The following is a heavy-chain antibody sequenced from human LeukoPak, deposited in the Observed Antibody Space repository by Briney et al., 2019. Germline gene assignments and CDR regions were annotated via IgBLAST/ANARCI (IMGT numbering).Heavy chain of an antibody. CDR2: MNPDSGNT. D-gene: IGHD3-9*01. J-gene: IGHJ6*02. CDR1: GYTFTSYD. V-gene: IGHV1-8*01. Sequence: ASVKVSCRTSGYTFTSYDIHWVRQAPGQGLEWMGWMNPDSGNTGYAQKFQGRVTMTRNTSISTAYMELSRLRSEDTAVYYCARGGILRYFDWLGSGGMDVWGQGTTVTVSS. CDR3: ARGGILRYFDWLGSGGMDV.